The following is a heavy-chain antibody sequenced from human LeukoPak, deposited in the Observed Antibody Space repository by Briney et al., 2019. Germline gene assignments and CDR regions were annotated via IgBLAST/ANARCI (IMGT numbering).Heavy chain of an antibody. CDR2: ISDSGGTT. Sequence: GGSLRLSCAASGFTFSSYAMSWVRQAPGKGLEWVSVISDSGGTTYYADSVKGRFTISRDNSKNTLCLQMNSLRAEDTAVYYCAKDPLSVVHALGYFQHWGQGTLVTVSS. J-gene: IGHJ1*01. V-gene: IGHV3-23*01. CDR3: AKDPLSVVHALGYFQH. D-gene: IGHD3-22*01. CDR1: GFTFSSYA.